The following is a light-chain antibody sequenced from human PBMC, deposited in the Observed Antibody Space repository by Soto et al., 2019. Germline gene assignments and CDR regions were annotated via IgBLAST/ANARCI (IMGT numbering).Light chain of an antibody. Sequence: EIVMTQAPATLSVSPGETATLSCRASQYVSNKVAWYQQKPGQAPSLLILGASTRATGIPPRFSGSGSGTDFTLTISSLEPEDSAVYYCQQRHMWPITFGQGTRLEI. CDR2: GAS. J-gene: IGKJ5*01. V-gene: IGKV3D-15*01. CDR1: QYVSNK. CDR3: QQRHMWPIT.